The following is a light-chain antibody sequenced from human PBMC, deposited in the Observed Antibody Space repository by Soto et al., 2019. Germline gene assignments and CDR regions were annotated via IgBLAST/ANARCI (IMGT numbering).Light chain of an antibody. CDR3: QHYSHTPRT. CDR2: WAS. V-gene: IGKV4-1*01. CDR1: QSVLHSPNNKNY. Sequence: DIVMTQSPDSLAVSLGERATINCKSSQSVLHSPNNKNYLAWYQHKPGQPPKLLIYWASTRESGVPDRFSGSGSGTDFTLTISSLQAEDVAVYYCQHYSHTPRTFGQGTKVEIK. J-gene: IGKJ1*01.